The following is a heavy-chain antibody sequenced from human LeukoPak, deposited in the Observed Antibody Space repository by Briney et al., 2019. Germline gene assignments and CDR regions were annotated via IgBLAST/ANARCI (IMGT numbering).Heavy chain of an antibody. CDR3: AKGQSTIATRSFDS. CDR2: ISTNGAAT. CDR1: GFTFSTYG. J-gene: IGHJ4*02. Sequence: GGSLRLSCAASGFTFSTYGMNWVRQAPGKGPEWVSTISTNGAATYYTDSVKGRFTISRDNSKNTLFLQMNSLRAEDTAIYYCAKGQSTIATRSFDSWGQGTLVTVSS. V-gene: IGHV3-23*01. D-gene: IGHD6-6*01.